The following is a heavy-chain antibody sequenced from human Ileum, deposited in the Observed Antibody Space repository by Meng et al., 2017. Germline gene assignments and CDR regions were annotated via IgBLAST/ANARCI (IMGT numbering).Heavy chain of an antibody. D-gene: IGHD3-16*02. V-gene: IGHV4-59*01. CDR2: IYYSGNT. J-gene: IGHJ4*02. CDR3: AREKGGYSVRGSYRYDY. Sequence: SETLSLTCTVSGGSMSGFYWSWVRQPPGKGLEWIGYIYYSGNTKYNPSLQSRVTISVDTSKNQFSLNLRSVTAADTAVYYCAREKGGYSVRGSYRYDYWGQGTLVTVSS. CDR1: GGSMSGFY.